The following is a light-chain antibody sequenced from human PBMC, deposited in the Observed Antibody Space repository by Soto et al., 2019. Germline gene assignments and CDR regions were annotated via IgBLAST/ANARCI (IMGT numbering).Light chain of an antibody. CDR1: QSISSW. V-gene: IGKV1-5*03. CDR3: QHYNSYSEA. Sequence: DIQMTQSPSILSASVGDRVTITCRASQSISSWLAWYQQKPGKGPNLLIHKASHLESGVPSRFSGSGSGTEFTLTISSLQPDDFATYYCQHYNSYSEAFGQGTKVDIK. CDR2: KAS. J-gene: IGKJ1*01.